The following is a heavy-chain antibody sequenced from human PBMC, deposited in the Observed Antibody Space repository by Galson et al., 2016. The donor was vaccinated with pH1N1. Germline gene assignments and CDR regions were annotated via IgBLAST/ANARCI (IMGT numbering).Heavy chain of an antibody. D-gene: IGHD1-1*01. CDR1: GYTFSNYG. J-gene: IGHJ6*03. CDR3: ARHVALDPPVEYYYIDV. V-gene: IGHV1-18*01. CDR2: ISGYNGDT. Sequence: SVKVSCKASGYTFSNYGIIWVRQAPGQGFEWMGWISGYNGDTIYAQKFQGRVTMTTDTSTSTAYMDLRSLRSDDTAIYYCARHVALDPPVEYYYIDVWGKGTTVIVSS.